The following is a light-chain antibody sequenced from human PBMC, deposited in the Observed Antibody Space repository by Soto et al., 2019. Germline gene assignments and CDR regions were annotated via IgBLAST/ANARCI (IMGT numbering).Light chain of an antibody. J-gene: IGKJ5*01. CDR1: QSVSSSY. CDR2: GAS. V-gene: IGKV3-20*01. CDR3: QQYKNWPL. Sequence: EIVLTQSPGTLSLSPGERATLSCRASQSVSSSYLAWYQQKPGQAPRLLIYGASSRATGIPDRFSGSGSGTDFTLTISSLEPEDFAVYYCQQYKNWPLFGQGTRLEI.